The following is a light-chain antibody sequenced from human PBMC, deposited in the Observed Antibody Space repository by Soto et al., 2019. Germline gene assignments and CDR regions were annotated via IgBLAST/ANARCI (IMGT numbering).Light chain of an antibody. CDR1: QTLSSSL. CDR2: GAS. J-gene: IGKJ1*01. CDR3: QQYGSSAWT. V-gene: IGKV3-20*01. Sequence: EIVLTQSPGTLSLSPGERATLSCRASQTLSSSLLAWYQQKPGQAPRLLIYGASSRATSIPDRFSGSGSGADFTLTITRLEPEDFAVYYCQQYGSSAWTFGQGTKVDIK.